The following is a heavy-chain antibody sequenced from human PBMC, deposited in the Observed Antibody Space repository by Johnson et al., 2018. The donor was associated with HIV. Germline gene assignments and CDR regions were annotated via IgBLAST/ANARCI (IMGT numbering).Heavy chain of an antibody. CDR1: GLSFSNHA. Sequence: QMQLVESGGGVVQPGRSLRLSCVVSGLSFSNHAIYWVRQAPGKGLRWVPILLHDANGQHYADSVKGRFAISRDNSKNTLSLQMNSLRTEDTAVYYCANLGDYSGNNGFDIWGQGTMVTVSS. D-gene: IGHD4-23*01. V-gene: IGHV3-30*09. CDR2: LLHDANGQ. J-gene: IGHJ3*02. CDR3: ANLGDYSGNNGFDI.